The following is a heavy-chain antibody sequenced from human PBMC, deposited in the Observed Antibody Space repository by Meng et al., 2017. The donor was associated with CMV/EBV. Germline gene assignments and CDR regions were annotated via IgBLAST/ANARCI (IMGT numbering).Heavy chain of an antibody. J-gene: IGHJ4*02. D-gene: IGHD3-9*01. V-gene: IGHV3-21*01. CDR2: ISSSSSNI. CDR3: ARDAEYYDILTGHSYFDY. Sequence: TFSSISMNWVRQAPGKGLEWVSSISSSSSNIYYAESVKGRFTISRDNAKNSLYLQMNSLRAEDTAVYYCARDAEYYDILTGHSYFDYWGQGTLVTVSS. CDR1: TFSSIS.